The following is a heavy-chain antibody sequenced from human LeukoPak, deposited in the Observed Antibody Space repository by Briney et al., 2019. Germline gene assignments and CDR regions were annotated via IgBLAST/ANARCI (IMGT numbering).Heavy chain of an antibody. V-gene: IGHV4-34*01. Sequence: PSETLSLTCAVYGGSFSGYYWSWIRQPPGKGLEWIGEINHSVSTNYNPSLKSRVTISVDTSKNQFSLKLSSVTAADTAVYYCARGGPIAAAPKCFDYWGQGSLVTVSS. CDR3: ARGGPIAAAPKCFDY. J-gene: IGHJ4*02. CDR2: INHSVST. CDR1: GGSFSGYY. D-gene: IGHD6-13*01.